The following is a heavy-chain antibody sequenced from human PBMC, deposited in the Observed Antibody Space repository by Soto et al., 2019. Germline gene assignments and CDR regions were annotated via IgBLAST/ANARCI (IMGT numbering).Heavy chain of an antibody. CDR3: ARLRGRGYSGHDWNGHDY. Sequence: PGESLKISCKGSGYTFTTSWIAWVRQMPGKGLEWMGLIDPGDSDTRYNPSYQGQVTISADKSIRTVYLQWSSLKASDTAMYFCARLRGRGYSGHDWNGHDYWGQGTLVTVSS. CDR2: IDPGDSDT. D-gene: IGHD5-12*01. J-gene: IGHJ4*02. V-gene: IGHV5-51*01. CDR1: GYTFTTSW.